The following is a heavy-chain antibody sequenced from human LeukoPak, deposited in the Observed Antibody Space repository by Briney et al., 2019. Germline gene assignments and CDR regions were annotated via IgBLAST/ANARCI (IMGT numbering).Heavy chain of an antibody. Sequence: GGSLRLSCAASGFTFSIYSMNWVRQAPGKGLEWVSSISSSSSYIYYADSVKGRFTISRDNAKNSLYLQMNSLRAEDTAVYYRARHWAYYYDSRGYQTYYFDYWGQGTLVTVSS. CDR2: ISSSSSYI. J-gene: IGHJ4*02. CDR3: ARHWAYYYDSRGYQTYYFDY. CDR1: GFTFSIYS. V-gene: IGHV3-21*01. D-gene: IGHD3-22*01.